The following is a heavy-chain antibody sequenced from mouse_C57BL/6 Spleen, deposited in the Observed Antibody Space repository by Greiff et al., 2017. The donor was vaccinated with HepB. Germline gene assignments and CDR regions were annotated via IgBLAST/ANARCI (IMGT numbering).Heavy chain of an antibody. CDR3: AREAYYSNLDWYFDV. CDR2: ISYDGSN. V-gene: IGHV3-6*01. Sequence: DVKLVESGPGLVKPSQSLSLTCSVTGYSITSGYYWNWIRQFPGNKLEWMGYISYDGSNNYNPSLKNRISITRDTSKNQFVLKLNSVTTEDTATYYCAREAYYSNLDWYFDVWGTGTTVTVSS. D-gene: IGHD2-5*01. J-gene: IGHJ1*03. CDR1: GYSITSGYY.